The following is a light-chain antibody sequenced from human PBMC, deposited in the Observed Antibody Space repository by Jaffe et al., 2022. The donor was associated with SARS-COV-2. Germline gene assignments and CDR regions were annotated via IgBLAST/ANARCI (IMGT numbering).Light chain of an antibody. CDR1: QGISNY. V-gene: IGKV1-16*01. CDR2: AAS. CDR3: LQYYRYPLA. J-gene: IGKJ4*01. Sequence: IQMTQSPSSLSASIGERVAITCRATQGISNYVAWFQQKPGKVPQSLIYAASTLQSGVPSRFNGSTSGTEFTLTINSLQPEDFATYYCLQYYRYPLAFGGGTKLEIK.